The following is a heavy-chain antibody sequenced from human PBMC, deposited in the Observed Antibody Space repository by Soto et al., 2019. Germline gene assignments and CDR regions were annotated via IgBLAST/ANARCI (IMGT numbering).Heavy chain of an antibody. J-gene: IGHJ4*02. CDR1: GNSISSGSY. CDR3: ASAHLGFYGSSWTKGFYFDF. CDR2: TDHSGNA. D-gene: IGHD6-6*01. Sequence: PSETLSLTCDVYGNSISSGSYWGWIRQPPGKGLEWIGTTDHSGNAYYNPSLKSRVTISIDPPKSQSSLKVLSVTAADTAVYYCASAHLGFYGSSWTKGFYFDFWGQGTLVTVSS. V-gene: IGHV4-38-2*01.